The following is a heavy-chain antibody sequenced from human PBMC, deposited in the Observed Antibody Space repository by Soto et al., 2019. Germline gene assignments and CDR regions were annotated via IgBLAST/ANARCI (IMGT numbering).Heavy chain of an antibody. CDR3: ARAGVWFGERGTQYYFDY. CDR1: GGTFSSYA. Sequence: QVQLVQSGAEVKKPGSSVKVSCKASGGTFSSYAISWVRQAPGQGLEWMGGIIPIFGAAYYAQKFQGRVTITADESTSTAYMELSSLRSEDTAVYYCARAGVWFGERGTQYYFDYWGQGTLVTVSS. V-gene: IGHV1-69*12. CDR2: IIPIFGAA. J-gene: IGHJ4*02. D-gene: IGHD3-10*01.